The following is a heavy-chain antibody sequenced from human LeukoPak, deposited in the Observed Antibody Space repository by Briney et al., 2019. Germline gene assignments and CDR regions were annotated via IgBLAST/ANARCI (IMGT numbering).Heavy chain of an antibody. CDR3: ARDFNWGFDY. CDR2: IRQEGRDT. CDR1: GFTFRSYG. Sequence: GGSLRLSCAASGFTFRSYGMHWVRQAPGKGLEWVAYIRQEGRDTYYADSVKGRFSISRDDSKYTVNLEMNSLRTEDMAVYYCARDFNWGFDYWGQGTLASVSS. V-gene: IGHV3-30*02. D-gene: IGHD7-27*01. J-gene: IGHJ4*02.